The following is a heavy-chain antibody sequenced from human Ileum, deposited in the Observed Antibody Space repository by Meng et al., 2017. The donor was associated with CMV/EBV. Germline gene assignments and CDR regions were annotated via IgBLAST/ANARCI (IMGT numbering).Heavy chain of an antibody. CDR2: MNPNSGAT. D-gene: IGHD2-2*01. V-gene: IGHV1-2*02. CDR1: GCRFTSYN. Sequence: ASVKVTFRAAGCRFTSYNMLWIRQAPGQGLECMGWMNPNSGATMPAQTFKGRVTMTRDTSVATAYMELSRLTSDDPAVYYCVRDLKANAVPTRGLYGIDICGHGTTVTVSS. CDR3: VRDLKANAVPTRGLYGIDI. J-gene: IGHJ6*02.